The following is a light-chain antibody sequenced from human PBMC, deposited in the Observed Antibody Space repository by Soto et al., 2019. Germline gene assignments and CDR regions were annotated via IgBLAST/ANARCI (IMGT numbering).Light chain of an antibody. Sequence: EIVLTQSPGTLSLSPGERATLSCRASQSGSSNYLAWYQQRPGQATRLLIYATSSRATGIPDRFSGRRSGTDLSLTITNLEPEDFADYYWHHYDSPLWTFGHGTKVEI. CDR3: HHYDSPLWT. V-gene: IGKV3-20*01. CDR2: ATS. J-gene: IGKJ1*01. CDR1: QSGSSNY.